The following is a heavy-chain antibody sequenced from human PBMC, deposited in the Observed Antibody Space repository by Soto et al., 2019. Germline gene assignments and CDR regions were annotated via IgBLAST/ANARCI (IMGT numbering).Heavy chain of an antibody. V-gene: IGHV3-72*01. CDR3: ARDRLDYYGMDV. CDR1: GFTFSDHY. J-gene: IGHJ6*02. Sequence: EVQLVESGGGLVQTGGSLRLSCAASGFTFSDHYMDWVRQAPGKGLEWVGRTRNKANSYTTEYAASVKGRFTISRDDSKNSLYLQMNSLKTEDTAVYYCARDRLDYYGMDVWGQGTTVTVSS. CDR2: TRNKANSYTT.